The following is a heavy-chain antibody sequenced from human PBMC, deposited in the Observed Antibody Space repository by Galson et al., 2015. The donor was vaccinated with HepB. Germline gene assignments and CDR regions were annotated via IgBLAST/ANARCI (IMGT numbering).Heavy chain of an antibody. CDR1: GFTFSSYS. CDR2: ISGSSGTI. V-gene: IGHV3-48*02. D-gene: IGHD6-13*01. Sequence: SLRLSCAASGFTFSSYSMNWVRQAPGKGLEWISYISGSSGTIYYADSVKGRFTISRNNAKNSLHLQMNSLRDDDTAVYYCAGLEQQLVRYHQNYFQHWGQGTLVTVSS. CDR3: AGLEQQLVRYHQNYFQH. J-gene: IGHJ1*01.